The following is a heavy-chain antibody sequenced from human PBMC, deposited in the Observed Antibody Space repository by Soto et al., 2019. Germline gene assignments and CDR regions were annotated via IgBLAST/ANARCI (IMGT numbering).Heavy chain of an antibody. CDR3: ARELRYFDWLESQRRYGMDV. CDR1: GGTFSSYA. J-gene: IGHJ6*02. Sequence: GASVKVSCKASGGTFSSYAISWVRQAPGQGLEWMGGIIPIFGTANYAQKFQGRVTITADESTSTAYMELSSLRSEDTAVYYCARELRYFDWLESQRRYGMDVWGQGTTVTVSS. V-gene: IGHV1-69*13. CDR2: IIPIFGTA. D-gene: IGHD3-9*01.